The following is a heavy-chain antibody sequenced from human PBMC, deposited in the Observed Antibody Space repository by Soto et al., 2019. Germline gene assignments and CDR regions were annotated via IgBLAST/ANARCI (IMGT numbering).Heavy chain of an antibody. CDR3: ARLNPIVVVPTVMGWFDP. CDR1: CDSISSGVYY. D-gene: IGHD2-2*01. Sequence: QVQLQESGPGLVKPSQTLSLTCTVSCDSISSGVYYWICIRQSPGKGLEWIGYIFYSGYSYYNPSLKSRLFISLDTSKNSFSLRLSSVTAADTAVYYCARLNPIVVVPTVMGWFDPCGPGALVTVSS. V-gene: IGHV4-31*03. CDR2: IFYSGYS. J-gene: IGHJ5*02.